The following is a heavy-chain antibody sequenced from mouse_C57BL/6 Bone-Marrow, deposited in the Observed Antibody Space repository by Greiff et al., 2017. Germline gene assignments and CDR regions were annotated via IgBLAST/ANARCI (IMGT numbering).Heavy chain of an antibody. V-gene: IGHV1-39*01. J-gene: IGHJ2*01. CDR3: AITTVEYFDY. CDR1: GYSFTDYN. CDR2: INPNYGTT. D-gene: IGHD1-1*01. Sequence: VQLKQSGPELVKPGASVKTSCKASGYSFTDYNMNWVKPSNGTSLEWIGVINPNYGTTSYNQKFKGKATLTVDQSSSTAYMQLNRLTSEDSAVYYCAITTVEYFDYWGQGTTLTVSS.